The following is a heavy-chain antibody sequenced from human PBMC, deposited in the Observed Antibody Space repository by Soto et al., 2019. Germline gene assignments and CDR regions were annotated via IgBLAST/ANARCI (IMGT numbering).Heavy chain of an antibody. Sequence: SQTLSLTCTVSGGSISSGGYYWSWIRQHPGEGLEWIGYIYYSGSTYYNPSLKSRVTISVDTSKNQFSLKLSSVTAADTAVYYWARGITGTTLGAFDIWGQGTRVT. CDR1: GGSISSGGYY. D-gene: IGHD1-20*01. J-gene: IGHJ3*02. CDR3: ARGITGTTLGAFDI. V-gene: IGHV4-31*03. CDR2: IYYSGST.